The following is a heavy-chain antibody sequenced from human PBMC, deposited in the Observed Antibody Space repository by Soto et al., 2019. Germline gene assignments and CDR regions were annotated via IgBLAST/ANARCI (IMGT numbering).Heavy chain of an antibody. CDR3: AKDRERELPRVIDF. Sequence: GGSLRLSCATSGLTFSNYAMSWVRQAPGGGLEWVSSMSGSSSTTYYADSERGRFTISRDRSNNTLYLQMSRLRAEDTALYFCAKDRERELPRVIDFWGQGTLVTVSS. V-gene: IGHV3-23*01. CDR2: MSGSSSTT. D-gene: IGHD1-7*01. J-gene: IGHJ4*02. CDR1: GLTFSNYA.